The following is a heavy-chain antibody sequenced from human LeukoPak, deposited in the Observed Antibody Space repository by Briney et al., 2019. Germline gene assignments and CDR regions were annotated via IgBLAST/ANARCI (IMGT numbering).Heavy chain of an antibody. V-gene: IGHV3-30*02. CDR3: ARVISVAGYDY. CDR1: GFTFNNYG. J-gene: IGHJ4*02. CDR2: IRYNGNNQ. D-gene: IGHD6-19*01. Sequence: GGSLRLSCAASGFTFNNYGMHWVRQAPGKGLEWVAFIRYNGNNQYYADSVKGRFTISRDNSKNTLYLQMNSLRAEDTAVYYCARVISVAGYDYWGQGTLVTVSS.